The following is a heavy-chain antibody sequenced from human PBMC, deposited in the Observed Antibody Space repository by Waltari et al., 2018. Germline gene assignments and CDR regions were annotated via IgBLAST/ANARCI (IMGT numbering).Heavy chain of an antibody. Sequence: EVQLVETGGGLIQPGGSLRLSCAASGFTVSSNYMSWVRQAPGKGLEWVSVIYSGGSTYYADSVKGRFTISRDNSKNTLYLQMNSLRAEDTAVYYSAVIPEMATITDYYYMDVWGKGTTVTVSS. CDR2: IYSGGST. CDR1: GFTVSSNY. D-gene: IGHD5-12*01. J-gene: IGHJ6*03. CDR3: AVIPEMATITDYYYMDV. V-gene: IGHV3-53*02.